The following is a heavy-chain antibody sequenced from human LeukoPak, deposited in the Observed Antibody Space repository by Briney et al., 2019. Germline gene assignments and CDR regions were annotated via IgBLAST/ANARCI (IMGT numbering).Heavy chain of an antibody. Sequence: SETLSLTCTVSGGSISSYYWSWIRQPAGKGLEWIGRIYTSGSTNYNASLKSRVTISVDKSKNQFSLKLSSVTAADTAVYYCARVIAVAGTPFDYWGQGTLVTVSS. D-gene: IGHD6-19*01. CDR3: ARVIAVAGTPFDY. V-gene: IGHV4-4*07. CDR1: GGSISSYY. CDR2: IYTSGST. J-gene: IGHJ4*02.